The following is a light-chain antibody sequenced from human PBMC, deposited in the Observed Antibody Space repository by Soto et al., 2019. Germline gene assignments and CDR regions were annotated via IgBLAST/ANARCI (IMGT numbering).Light chain of an antibody. CDR3: SSYTNMNTWV. CDR2: EVT. Sequence: QSVLTQPASVSGSPGQSITISCTGTTSDVGGYSYVSWYQQHPGKAPKLMIYEVTNRPSGVSNRFSGSKSGNTASLTISGLQAEDEADYYCSSYTNMNTWVFGGGTKLTVL. J-gene: IGLJ3*02. V-gene: IGLV2-14*01. CDR1: TSDVGGYSY.